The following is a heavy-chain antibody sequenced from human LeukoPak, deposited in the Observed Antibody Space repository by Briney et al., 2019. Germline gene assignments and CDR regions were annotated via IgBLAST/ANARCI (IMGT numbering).Heavy chain of an antibody. J-gene: IGHJ4*02. CDR1: GFTFDDYA. V-gene: IGHV3-9*01. Sequence: GRSLRLSCAASGFTFDDYAMHWVRQAPGKGLGWVSGISWNSGSIGYADSVKGRFTISRDNAKNSLYLQMNSLRAEDTALYYCAKSDDSSGYYSYFDYWGQGTLVTVSS. CDR3: AKSDDSSGYYSYFDY. CDR2: ISWNSGSI. D-gene: IGHD3-22*01.